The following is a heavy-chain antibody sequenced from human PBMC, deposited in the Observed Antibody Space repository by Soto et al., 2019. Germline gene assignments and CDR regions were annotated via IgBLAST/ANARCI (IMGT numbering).Heavy chain of an antibody. CDR1: GGSFSGYY. J-gene: IGHJ6*02. CDR3: ARVEAVLLWFGESTPNYGMDV. V-gene: IGHV4-34*01. D-gene: IGHD3-10*01. Sequence: SETLSLTCAVYGGSFSGYYWSWIRQPPGKGLEWIGEINHSGSTNYNPSLKSRVTISVDTSKNQFSLKLSSVTAADTAVYYCARVEAVLLWFGESTPNYGMDVWGQGTTVS. CDR2: INHSGST.